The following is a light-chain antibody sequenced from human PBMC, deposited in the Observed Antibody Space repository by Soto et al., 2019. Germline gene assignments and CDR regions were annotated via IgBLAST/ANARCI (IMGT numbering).Light chain of an antibody. CDR3: SSYTSSILYV. CDR2: DVS. Sequence: QSVRTQPASVSGSPGQSITISCTGTSSDVGGYNYVSWYQQHPGKAPKLMICDVSNRPSGVSNRFSGSKSGNTASLTISGLQAEDEADYYCSSYTSSILYVFGTGTKVTVL. J-gene: IGLJ1*01. CDR1: SSDVGGYNY. V-gene: IGLV2-14*01.